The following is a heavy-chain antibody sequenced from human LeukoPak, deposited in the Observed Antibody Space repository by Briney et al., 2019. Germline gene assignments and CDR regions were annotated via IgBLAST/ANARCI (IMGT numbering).Heavy chain of an antibody. CDR3: ARYHAGSQDNWFDP. CDR2: VYSSGST. Sequence: SETLSLTCTVSGGSISSSSSYWGWIRQPPGKGLEWIGSVYSSGSTYYNPSLKSRVTISVDTSKNQFSLKLSSVTAADTAVYYCARYHAGSQDNWFDPWGQGTLVTVSS. D-gene: IGHD1-26*01. V-gene: IGHV4-39*07. J-gene: IGHJ5*02. CDR1: GGSISSSSSY.